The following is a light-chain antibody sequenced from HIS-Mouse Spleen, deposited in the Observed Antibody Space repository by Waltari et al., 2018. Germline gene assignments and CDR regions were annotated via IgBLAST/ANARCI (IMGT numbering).Light chain of an antibody. J-gene: IGLJ2*01. CDR2: DDS. CDR1: NIGSQS. V-gene: IGLV3-21*02. Sequence: SSVLTQPPSVSVAPGQTARITCGGNNIGSQSVPWYQPQPGQAPVLVVHDDSDRPSGIPARFSGSNSGNTATLTSSRIEAGDEADYYCQVWDSSSDHVVFGGGTKLTVL. CDR3: QVWDSSSDHVV.